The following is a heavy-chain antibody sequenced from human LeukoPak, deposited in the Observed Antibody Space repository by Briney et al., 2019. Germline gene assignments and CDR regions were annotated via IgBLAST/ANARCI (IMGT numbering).Heavy chain of an antibody. J-gene: IGHJ5*02. V-gene: IGHV3-21*01. D-gene: IGHD1-7*01. CDR3: ARGLNWKYGWIDP. Sequence: GGSLRLSCAASGFTVSHNYMNWVRQAPGKGLEWVSCISSSGSYIYYADSVKGRFTISRDNAKNSLYLQMNSLRAEDTAVYYCARGLNWKYGWIDPWGQGTLVTVSS. CDR2: ISSSGSYI. CDR1: GFTVSHNY.